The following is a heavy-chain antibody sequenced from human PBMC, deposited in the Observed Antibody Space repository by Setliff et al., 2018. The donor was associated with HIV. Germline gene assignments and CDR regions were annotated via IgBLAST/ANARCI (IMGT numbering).Heavy chain of an antibody. Sequence: PSETLSLTCFVSGVSISGHFWGWIRQPPGKGLEWIGYIYTSGTTEYKPSLDSRVTISVDTSRDQFSMNLRSVTAADTALYFCARLIHTGLLYFDYWGLGMLVTVSS. J-gene: IGHJ4*02. V-gene: IGHV4-4*09. CDR2: IYTSGTT. D-gene: IGHD2-8*02. CDR3: ARLIHTGLLYFDY. CDR1: GVSISGHF.